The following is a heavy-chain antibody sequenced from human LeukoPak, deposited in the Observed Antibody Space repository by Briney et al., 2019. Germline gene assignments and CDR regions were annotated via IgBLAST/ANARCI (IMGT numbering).Heavy chain of an antibody. V-gene: IGHV4-39*07. J-gene: IGHJ4*02. CDR1: GGSISSSSYY. CDR2: IYYSGST. CDR3: AREWLGYCTNGVCYTPATDDY. D-gene: IGHD2-8*01. Sequence: SETLSLTCAVSGGSISSSSYYWGWIRQPPGKGLEWIGSIYYSGSTYYNPSLKSRVTISVDTSKNQFSLKLSSVTAADTAVYCCAREWLGYCTNGVCYTPATDDYWGQGTLVTVSS.